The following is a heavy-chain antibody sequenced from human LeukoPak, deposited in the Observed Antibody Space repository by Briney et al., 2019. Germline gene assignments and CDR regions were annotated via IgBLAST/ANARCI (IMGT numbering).Heavy chain of an antibody. V-gene: IGHV3-21*04. Sequence: GGSLRLSCAASGFIFSTYSMNWVRQAPGKGLEWVSSIGTSSSYIYYADSVKGRFTISRDNAKNSLYLQMNSLRAEDTAVYYCAREGGGSYYGYWGQGTLVTVSS. D-gene: IGHD3-16*01. CDR1: GFIFSTYS. CDR3: AREGGGSYYGY. CDR2: IGTSSSYI. J-gene: IGHJ4*02.